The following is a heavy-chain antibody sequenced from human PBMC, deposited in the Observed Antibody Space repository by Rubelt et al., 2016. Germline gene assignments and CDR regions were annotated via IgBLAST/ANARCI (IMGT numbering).Heavy chain of an antibody. J-gene: IGHJ4*02. CDR2: TSHNGTT. CDR3: ARLVRESGTTVGFDS. Sequence: QLQLQESGPGLVKPSETLSLTCTVSGDSISSSDDYWAWIRQPPGKGLEWIGGTSHNGTTFYNPALKSRVTISVDTSKNQFSLKVSSGTVADTAVYYCARLVRESGTTVGFDSWGQGTLVTVSS. D-gene: IGHD1-7*01. CDR1: GDSISSSDDY. V-gene: IGHV4-39*01.